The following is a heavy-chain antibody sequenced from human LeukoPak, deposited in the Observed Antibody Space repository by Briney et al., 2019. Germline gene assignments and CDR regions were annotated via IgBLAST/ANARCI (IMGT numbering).Heavy chain of an antibody. CDR2: IYYSGST. Sequence: SQTLSLTCTVSGGSISSGDYYWSWIRQPPGKGLEWIGYIYYSGSTYYNPSLKSRVTISVDTSKNQFSLKLSSVTAADTAVYYCARDRGRAIFGALGPLFDPWGQGTLVTVSS. CDR3: ARDRGRAIFGALGPLFDP. D-gene: IGHD3-3*01. V-gene: IGHV4-30-4*08. J-gene: IGHJ5*02. CDR1: GGSISSGDYY.